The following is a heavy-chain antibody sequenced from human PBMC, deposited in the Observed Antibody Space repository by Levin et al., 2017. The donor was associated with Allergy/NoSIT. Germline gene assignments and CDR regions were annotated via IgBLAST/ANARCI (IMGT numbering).Heavy chain of an antibody. J-gene: IGHJ5*02. CDR1: GGSISSYY. V-gene: IGHV4-59*01. Sequence: PSETLSLTCTVSGGSISSYYWSWIRQPPGKGLEWIGYIYYSGSTKYNPSLKSRVTTSVDTSKNQFSLKLSSVTAADTAVYYCARHPPGIAAGVWFDPWGQGIPVTVSS. CDR3: ARHPPGIAAGVWFDP. D-gene: IGHD6-13*01. CDR2: IYYSGST.